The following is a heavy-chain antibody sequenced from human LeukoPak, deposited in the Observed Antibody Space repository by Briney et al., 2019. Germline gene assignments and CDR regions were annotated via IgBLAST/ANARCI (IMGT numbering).Heavy chain of an antibody. V-gene: IGHV3-66*02. CDR2: IYIDGYT. CDR3: ARDPRDGYGHFDH. D-gene: IGHD5-24*01. J-gene: IGHJ4*02. Sequence: GGSLRLSCAASGFTFSGNHMNWVRQAPGKGLEWISVIYIDGYTYYADSVKGRFTISRDNSKSTLYLQMNSLKPDDTAIYYCARDPRDGYGHFDHWGQGTLVTVSS. CDR1: GFTFSGNH.